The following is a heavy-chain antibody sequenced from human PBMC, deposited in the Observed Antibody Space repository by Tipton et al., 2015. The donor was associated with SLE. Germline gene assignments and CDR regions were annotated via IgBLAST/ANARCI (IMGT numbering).Heavy chain of an antibody. V-gene: IGHV3-30*04. Sequence: SLRLSCAASSFTFTSYAIHWVRQAPGKGLEWVAVMSYDGTQKYYADSVKGRFTISRDSSKNTLYLQMNNLRADDTAVYYCAREDHSTYIYWGQGALVTVSS. D-gene: IGHD4-11*01. CDR2: MSYDGTQK. CDR3: AREDHSTYIY. CDR1: SFTFTSYA. J-gene: IGHJ4*02.